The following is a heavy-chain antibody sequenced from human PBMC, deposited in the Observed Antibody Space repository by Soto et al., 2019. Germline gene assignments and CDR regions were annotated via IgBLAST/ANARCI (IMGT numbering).Heavy chain of an antibody. CDR2: ISSEGAST. Sequence: GGSLRLSCSVSGFIFSSYAMHWVRQAPGKGLEYVASISSEGASTYYADSVKGRFIISRDNSKNTLYLQMSSLRAEDTAVYYCVKDRYVDYWGQGILVTVSS. CDR3: VKDRYVDY. CDR1: GFIFSSYA. V-gene: IGHV3-64D*06. J-gene: IGHJ4*02.